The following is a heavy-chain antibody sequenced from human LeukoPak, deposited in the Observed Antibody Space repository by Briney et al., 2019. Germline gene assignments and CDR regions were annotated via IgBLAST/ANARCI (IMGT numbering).Heavy chain of an antibody. CDR2: MNPHSANT. V-gene: IGHV1-8*01. D-gene: IGHD3-10*01. CDR1: GHTFTNYD. CDR3: AREDYYGSGSFSNWFDP. Sequence: ASVKVSCKASGHTFTNYDINWVRQATGQGLEWMGWMNPHSANTGYSQKFQGRITMTWNTSISTAYMELSSLRSEDTAIYYCAREDYYGSGSFSNWFDPWGQGTLVTVSS. J-gene: IGHJ5*02.